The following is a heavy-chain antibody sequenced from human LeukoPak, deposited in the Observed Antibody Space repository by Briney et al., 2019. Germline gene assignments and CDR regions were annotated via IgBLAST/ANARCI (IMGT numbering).Heavy chain of an antibody. J-gene: IGHJ4*02. V-gene: IGHV3-23*01. CDR2: ISGSGAYT. Sequence: GGSLRLSCAAPGFTFSNYGMSWVRQAPGKGPEWVSAISGSGAYTHYADSVKGRFTISRDNSRNTLYLQMHSLRSDDTAVYYCAKVPYDNYFYYFVYWGQGTLVTVSS. D-gene: IGHD2/OR15-2a*01. CDR3: AKVPYDNYFYYFVY. CDR1: GFTFSNYG.